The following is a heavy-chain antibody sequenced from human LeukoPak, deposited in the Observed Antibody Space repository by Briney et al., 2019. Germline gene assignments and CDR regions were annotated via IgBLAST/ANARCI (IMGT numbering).Heavy chain of an antibody. J-gene: IGHJ4*02. V-gene: IGHV4-34*01. CDR1: GGSFSGYH. CDR2: INHSGST. CDR3: ARRPRNSGSYDGPSGLDY. Sequence: KPSETLSLTCAVYGGSFSGYHWSWIRQSPGKGLQWIGEINHSGSTNYNPSLKSRVTISVDTSKNQFSLKLRSVTAADTATYYCARRPRNSGSYDGPSGLDYWGQGTLVTVSS. D-gene: IGHD1-26*01.